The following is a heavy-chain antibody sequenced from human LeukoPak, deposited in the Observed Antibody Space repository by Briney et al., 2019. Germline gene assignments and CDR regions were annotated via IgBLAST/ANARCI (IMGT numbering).Heavy chain of an antibody. CDR3: ARDNRGSSGWFLGFDP. Sequence: GRSLRLSCAASGFTFSSYGMHWVRQAPGKGLEWVSYISSSSSTIYYADSVKGRFTISRDNAKNSLYLQMNSLRDEDTAVYYCARDNRGSSGWFLGFDPWGPGTLVTVSS. CDR2: ISSSSSTI. V-gene: IGHV3-48*02. J-gene: IGHJ5*02. D-gene: IGHD6-19*01. CDR1: GFTFSSYG.